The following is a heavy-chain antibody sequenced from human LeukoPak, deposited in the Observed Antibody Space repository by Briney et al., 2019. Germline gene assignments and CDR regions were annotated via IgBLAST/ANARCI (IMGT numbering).Heavy chain of an antibody. J-gene: IGHJ3*02. Sequence: SETLSLTCTASGGSISSTYYWDWIRQPPGKGLGWIGSIYYSGTTYYNPSLRSRVTISVDTSKNQFYLKLSSVTAADTAVYYCARRYCSGGSCYSERGAFDIWGQGTMVAVSS. V-gene: IGHV4-39*07. CDR1: GGSISSTYY. D-gene: IGHD2-15*01. CDR3: ARRYCSGGSCYSERGAFDI. CDR2: IYYSGTT.